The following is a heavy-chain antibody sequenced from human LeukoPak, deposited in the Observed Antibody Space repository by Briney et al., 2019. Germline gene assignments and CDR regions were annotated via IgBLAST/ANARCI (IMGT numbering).Heavy chain of an antibody. CDR3: ASYLSSGWPLGYSQH. CDR2: IYYSGST. V-gene: IGHV4-31*03. Sequence: PSETLSLTCTVSGGSISSGGYYWSWIRQHPGKGLEWIGYIYYSGSTYYNPSLKSRVTISVDTSKNQFSLKLSSVTAADTAVYYCASYLSSGWPLGYSQHWGQGTLVTVSS. J-gene: IGHJ1*01. D-gene: IGHD6-19*01. CDR1: GGSISSGGYY.